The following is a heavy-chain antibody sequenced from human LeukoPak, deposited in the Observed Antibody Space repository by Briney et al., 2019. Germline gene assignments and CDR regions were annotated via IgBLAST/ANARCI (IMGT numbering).Heavy chain of an antibody. D-gene: IGHD3-9*01. Sequence: ASVKVSCKASGYTFTGYYMHWVRQAPGQGLEWMGWINPDSGGTNYPQKFQGRVTMTRDTSISTAYMELSRLRSDDTAVYYCARDHGYYDILTRNYHLYFFDYWGQGTLVTVSS. CDR3: ARDHGYYDILTRNYHLYFFDY. J-gene: IGHJ4*02. V-gene: IGHV1-2*02. CDR2: INPDSGGT. CDR1: GYTFTGYY.